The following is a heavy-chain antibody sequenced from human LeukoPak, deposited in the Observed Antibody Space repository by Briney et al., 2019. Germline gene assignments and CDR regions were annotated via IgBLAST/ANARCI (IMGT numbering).Heavy chain of an antibody. CDR2: ISWNSGSI. D-gene: IGHD3-3*01. CDR3: AKDISRGEWLLADAFDI. J-gene: IGHJ3*02. CDR1: GFTFDDYA. V-gene: IGHV3-9*03. Sequence: GGSLRLSCAASGFTFDDYAMHWVRQAPGKGLEWVSGISWNSGSIGYADSVKGRFTISRDNAKNSLYLQMNSLRAEDMALYYCAKDISRGEWLLADAFDIWGQGTMVTVSS.